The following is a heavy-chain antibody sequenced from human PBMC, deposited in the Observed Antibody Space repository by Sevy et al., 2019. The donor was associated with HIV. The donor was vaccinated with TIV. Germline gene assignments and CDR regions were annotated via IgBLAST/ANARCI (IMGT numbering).Heavy chain of an antibody. V-gene: IGHV4-59*01. CDR3: ARGRPDYYYGMDV. CDR1: GDSISSYY. Sequence: SETLSLTCTVSGDSISSYYWSWIRQPPGKGLEWIGYIYYSGSTNYNPSLKSRVTISKDTSKNQGSLKLTSVTAADTLAYYCARGRPDYYYGMDVWGQGTTVTVSS. CDR2: IYYSGST. J-gene: IGHJ6*02.